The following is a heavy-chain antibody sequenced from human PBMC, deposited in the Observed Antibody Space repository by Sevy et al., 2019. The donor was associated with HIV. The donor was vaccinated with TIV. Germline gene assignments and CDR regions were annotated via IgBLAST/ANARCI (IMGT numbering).Heavy chain of an antibody. CDR3: AKGDSYYYDSSGQDAFDI. Sequence: GGSLRLSCAASGFTFSSYGMHWVRQAPGKGLEWVAVISYDGSNKYYADSVKGRFTISRDNSKNTLYLQMNSRRAEDTAVYYCAKGDSYYYDSSGQDAFDIWGQGTMVTVSS. D-gene: IGHD3-22*01. CDR1: GFTFSSYG. CDR2: ISYDGSNK. V-gene: IGHV3-30*18. J-gene: IGHJ3*02.